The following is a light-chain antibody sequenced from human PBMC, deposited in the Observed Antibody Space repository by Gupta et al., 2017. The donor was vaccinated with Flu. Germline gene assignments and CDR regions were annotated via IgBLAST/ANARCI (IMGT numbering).Light chain of an antibody. CDR1: SSNIGRNT. CDR2: SND. CDR3: AAWDDSLNGPWV. V-gene: IGLV1-44*01. Sequence: VTISCSGSSSNIGRNTVNWYQQLPGTAPNLLIYSNDQRPSGVPARFSGSKSGTSASLAISGLQSEDEADYYCAAWDDSLNGPWVFGGGTKLTVL. J-gene: IGLJ3*02.